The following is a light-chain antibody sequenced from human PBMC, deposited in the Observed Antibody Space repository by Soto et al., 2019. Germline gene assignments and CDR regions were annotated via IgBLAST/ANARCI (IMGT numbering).Light chain of an antibody. Sequence: ETVMTQSPATLSVSPGERATLSCRASQSGSTKLAWYQQKPGQAPRLLIYGASNRATGIPARFSGSGSGTEFTLTVSSLQSEDFAVYSCQQYDAWPPITFGQGTRLEIK. CDR2: GAS. CDR3: QQYDAWPPIT. CDR1: QSGSTK. V-gene: IGKV3D-15*01. J-gene: IGKJ5*01.